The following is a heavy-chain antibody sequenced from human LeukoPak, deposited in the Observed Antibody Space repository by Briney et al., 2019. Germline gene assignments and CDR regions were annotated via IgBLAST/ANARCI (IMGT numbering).Heavy chain of an antibody. CDR3: TREGPSTMIVVAEYYFDY. CDR1: GFTFGDYA. J-gene: IGHJ4*02. CDR2: IRSKAYGGTT. V-gene: IGHV3-49*03. D-gene: IGHD3-22*01. Sequence: PGGSLRLSCTASGFTFGDYAMSWFRQAPGKGLEWVGFIRSKAYGGTTEYAASVKGRFTISRDDSKSIAYLQMNSLKTEDTAVYYCTREGPSTMIVVAEYYFDYWGQGTLVTVSS.